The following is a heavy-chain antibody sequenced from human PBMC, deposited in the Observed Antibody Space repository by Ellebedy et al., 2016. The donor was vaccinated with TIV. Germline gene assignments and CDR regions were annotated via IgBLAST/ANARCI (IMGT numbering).Heavy chain of an antibody. CDR1: GGSISSSSYY. CDR2: IYYSGST. J-gene: IGHJ3*02. Sequence: SETLSLTCTVSGGSISSSSYYWGWIRQPPGKGLEWIGSIYYSGSTYYNPSLKSRVTISVDTSKNQFSLKLSSVIPDDTAVYYCARDRYYSHAFDIWGQGTMVTVSS. CDR3: ARDRYYSHAFDI. V-gene: IGHV4-39*07. D-gene: IGHD3-10*01.